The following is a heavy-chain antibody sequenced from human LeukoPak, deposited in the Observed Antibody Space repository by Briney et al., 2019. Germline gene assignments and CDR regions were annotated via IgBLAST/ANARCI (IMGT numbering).Heavy chain of an antibody. J-gene: IGHJ4*02. CDR3: AKGSYFWSGSPYYFDY. CDR1: GFTFSSYA. CDR2: ISGSGGST. D-gene: IGHD3-3*01. Sequence: PGGSLRLSCAASGFTFSSYAMSWVRQAPGKGLEWVSAISGSGGSTYYADSVKGRFTISRDNSRNTLYLQMNSLRAEDTAVYYCAKGSYFWSGSPYYFDYWGQGTLVTVSS. V-gene: IGHV3-23*01.